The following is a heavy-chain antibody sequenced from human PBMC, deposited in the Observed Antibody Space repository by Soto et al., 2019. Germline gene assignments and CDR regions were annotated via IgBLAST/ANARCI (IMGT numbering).Heavy chain of an antibody. CDR2: ISAYNGNT. CDR3: ASGYSYGGYYGKDV. Sequence: GASVKVSCKASGYTFTSYGISWVRQAPGQGLEWMGWISAYNGNTNYAQKLQGRVTMTTDTSTSTAYMELRSLRSDDTAVYYCASGYSYGGYYGKDVWSQGTTVTVSS. V-gene: IGHV1-18*01. D-gene: IGHD5-18*01. J-gene: IGHJ6*02. CDR1: GYTFTSYG.